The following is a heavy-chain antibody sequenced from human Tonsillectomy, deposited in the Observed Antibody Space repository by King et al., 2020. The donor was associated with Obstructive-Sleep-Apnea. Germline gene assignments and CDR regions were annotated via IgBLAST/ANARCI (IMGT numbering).Heavy chain of an antibody. CDR3: ARENEGGLHHTNYFGMDV. Sequence: QLQESGPGLVKPSETLSLMCTVSGGSISSNSYYWGWIRQSPEKGLEWIGTIYYRGTTYYNPSLKSRATISVDTSKNQFSLKLTSTTAADTAVYYCARENEGGLHHTNYFGMDVWGQGTTVTVSS. CDR2: IYYRGTT. J-gene: IGHJ6*02. CDR1: GGSISSNSYY. D-gene: IGHD1-14*01. V-gene: IGHV4-39*07.